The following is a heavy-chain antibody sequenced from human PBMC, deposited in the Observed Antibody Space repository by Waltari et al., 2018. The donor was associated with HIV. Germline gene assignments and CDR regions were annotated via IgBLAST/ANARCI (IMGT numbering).Heavy chain of an antibody. CDR1: GFTFSSYA. J-gene: IGHJ2*01. CDR2: ISYDGSNK. V-gene: IGHV3-30*01. D-gene: IGHD3-22*01. CDR3: ASLIVVGYFDL. Sequence: QVQLVESGGGVVQPGRSLRLSCAASGFTFSSYAMHWVRQAPGKGLEWVAVISYDGSNKYYADSVKGRFTISRDNSKNTLYLQMNSLRAEDTAVYYCASLIVVGYFDLWGRGTLVTVSS.